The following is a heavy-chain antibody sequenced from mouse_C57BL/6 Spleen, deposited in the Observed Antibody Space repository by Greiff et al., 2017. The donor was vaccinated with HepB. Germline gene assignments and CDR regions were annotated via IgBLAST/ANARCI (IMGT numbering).Heavy chain of an antibody. CDR3: AREKDGYYVYFDY. J-gene: IGHJ2*01. Sequence: VQLQQPGAELVKPGASVKLSCKASGYTFTSYWMHWVKQRPGQGLEWIGMIHPNSGSTNYNEKFKSKATLTVDKSSSTAYMQLSSLTSEDSAVYYCAREKDGYYVYFDYGGQGTTLTVSS. V-gene: IGHV1-64*01. CDR1: GYTFTSYW. D-gene: IGHD2-3*01. CDR2: IHPNSGST.